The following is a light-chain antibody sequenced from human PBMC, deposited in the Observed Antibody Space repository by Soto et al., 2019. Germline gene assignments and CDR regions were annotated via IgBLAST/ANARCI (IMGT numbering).Light chain of an antibody. J-gene: IGKJ3*01. CDR1: RSVSGDY. Sequence: EIVLTQFPGTLSLAPGATATLSCRASRSVSGDYLAWFQQKPGQAPRLLIYGASSRAPGIPDRFSGSGSGTDFTLTISRLEPDHFAVYYCQQYGRSTIYTFGPGTKVDIK. V-gene: IGKV3-20*01. CDR3: QQYGRSTIYT. CDR2: GAS.